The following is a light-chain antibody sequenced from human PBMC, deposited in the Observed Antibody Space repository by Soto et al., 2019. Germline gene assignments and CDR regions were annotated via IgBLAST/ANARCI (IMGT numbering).Light chain of an antibody. V-gene: IGKV2-28*01. CDR1: QSLLHRNGYNY. Sequence: DIVMTQSPLFLPVIPGEPASISCRSSQSLLHRNGYNYLDWYLQKPGQSPQLLIYLGSDRASGVPDRFSGSGSGTDFTLKISRVEAEDVGVYYCMQALQTPYTFGQGTKLEIK. CDR2: LGS. J-gene: IGKJ2*01. CDR3: MQALQTPYT.